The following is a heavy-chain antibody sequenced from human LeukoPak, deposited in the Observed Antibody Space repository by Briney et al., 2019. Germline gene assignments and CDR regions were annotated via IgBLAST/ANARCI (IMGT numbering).Heavy chain of an antibody. CDR2: ISYDGSNK. Sequence: GGSLRLSCAASGFTFSSYAMHWVRQAPGKGLEWVAVISYDGSNKYYADSVKGRFTISRDNSKNTLYLQMNSLRAEDTAVYYCARGPRYCSSTSCYVNWFDPWGRGTLVTVSS. CDR1: GFTFSSYA. D-gene: IGHD2-2*01. V-gene: IGHV3-30*04. CDR3: ARGPRYCSSTSCYVNWFDP. J-gene: IGHJ5*02.